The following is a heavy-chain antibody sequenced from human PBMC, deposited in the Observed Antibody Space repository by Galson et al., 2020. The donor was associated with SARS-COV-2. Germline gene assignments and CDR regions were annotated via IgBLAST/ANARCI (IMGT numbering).Heavy chain of an antibody. Sequence: QLGESLKISCAASGFTFSSYGMHWVRQAPGKGLEWVAVISYDGSNKYYADSVKGRFTISRDNSKNTLYLQMNSLRAEDTAVYYCAKAHGGGYYSSFDYWGQGTLVTVSS. J-gene: IGHJ4*02. CDR3: AKAHGGGYYSSFDY. V-gene: IGHV3-30*18. CDR2: ISYDGSNK. CDR1: GFTFSSYG. D-gene: IGHD3-22*01.